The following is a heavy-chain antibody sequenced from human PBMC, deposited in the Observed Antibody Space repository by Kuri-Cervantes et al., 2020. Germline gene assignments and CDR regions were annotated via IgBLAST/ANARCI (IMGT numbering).Heavy chain of an antibody. J-gene: IGHJ4*02. CDR1: GDSVSSNSAA. CDR2: TYYRSRWYS. V-gene: IGHV6-1*01. D-gene: IGHD6-19*01. Sequence: SQTLSLTCAISGDSVSSNSAAWNWIRQSPSRGLEWLGRTYYRSRWYSDYAVSVKSRTTIFADTSKNQFSLHLNFVTPEDTAVYYCARDPGNTGWSFDSWGQGTLVTVSS. CDR3: ARDPGNTGWSFDS.